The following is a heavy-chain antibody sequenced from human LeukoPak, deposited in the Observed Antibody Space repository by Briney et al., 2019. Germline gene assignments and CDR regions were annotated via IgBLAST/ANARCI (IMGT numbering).Heavy chain of an antibody. CDR2: ISYDGSNK. V-gene: IGHV3-30*18. CDR1: GFTFSSYG. J-gene: IGHJ4*02. CDR3: AKLEVGATFDY. D-gene: IGHD1-26*01. Sequence: GGSLRLSCAASGFTFSSYGMHWVRQAPGKGMEWVAVISYDGSNKYYADSVKGRFTISRDNSKNTLYLQMNSLRAEDTAVYYCAKLEVGATFDYWGQGTLVTVSS.